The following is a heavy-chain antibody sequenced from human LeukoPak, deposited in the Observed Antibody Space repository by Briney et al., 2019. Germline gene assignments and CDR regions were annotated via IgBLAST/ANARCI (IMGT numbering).Heavy chain of an antibody. CDR1: GLTLSNAW. CDR2: IKSKSDGGIK. Sequence: GGSLRLSCAASGLTLSNAWMTCVRQAPGKGVEWVARIKSKSDGGIKDYAAPVKGTFTISRDDSENTVYLQMNSLKIGDTAVYYCATGRSGYFDSWGQGTLVFVSS. J-gene: IGHJ4*02. CDR3: ATGRSGYFDS. V-gene: IGHV3-15*01.